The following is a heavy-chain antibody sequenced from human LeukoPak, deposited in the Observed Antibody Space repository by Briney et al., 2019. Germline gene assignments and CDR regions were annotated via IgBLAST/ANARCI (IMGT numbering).Heavy chain of an antibody. J-gene: IGHJ4*02. Sequence: PGGSLRLSCAASGFTFSSYAMSWVRQAPGKGLEWVSAICGSGGSTNYADSVKGRFTISRDNSKNTLYLQMNSLRAEDTAVYYCAKEANYYDSSGYSTDYWGQGTLVTVSS. V-gene: IGHV3-23*01. CDR2: ICGSGGST. CDR3: AKEANYYDSSGYSTDY. D-gene: IGHD3-22*01. CDR1: GFTFSSYA.